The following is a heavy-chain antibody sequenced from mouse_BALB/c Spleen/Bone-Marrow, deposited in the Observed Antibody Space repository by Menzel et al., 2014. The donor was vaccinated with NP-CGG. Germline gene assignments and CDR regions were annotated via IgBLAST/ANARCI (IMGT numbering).Heavy chain of an antibody. Sequence: QVQLQQSGPGLVQPSQSLSITCTVSGFSLTSYGVHWVRPSPGKGLEWLGVIWSGGSTDYNAAFISRLSISKDNSKSQVFFKMNSLQANDTAIYYCASTTALYYYAMDYWGQGTSVTVSS. V-gene: IGHV2-2*02. CDR1: GFSLTSYG. CDR2: IWSGGST. CDR3: ASTTALYYYAMDY. J-gene: IGHJ4*01. D-gene: IGHD1-2*01.